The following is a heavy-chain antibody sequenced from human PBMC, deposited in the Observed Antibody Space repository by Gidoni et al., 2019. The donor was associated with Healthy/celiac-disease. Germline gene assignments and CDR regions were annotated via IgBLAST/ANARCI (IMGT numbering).Heavy chain of an antibody. CDR2: ISYDGSNK. D-gene: IGHD6-19*01. CDR3: ARPPLLSSGWENHWYFDL. J-gene: IGHJ2*01. CDR1: GFTFSSYA. Sequence: GGVVQPGRSLRLSCAASGFTFSSYAMHWVRQAPGKGLEWVAVISYDGSNKYYADSVKGRFTISRDNSKNTLYLQMNSLRAEDTAVYYCARPPLLSSGWENHWYFDLWGRGTLVTVSS. V-gene: IGHV3-30-3*01.